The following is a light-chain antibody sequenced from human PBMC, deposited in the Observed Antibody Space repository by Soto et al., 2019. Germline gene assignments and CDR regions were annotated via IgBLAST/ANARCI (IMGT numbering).Light chain of an antibody. CDR2: AAS. CDR3: QQSYSSPWT. CDR1: QSISSY. V-gene: IGKV1-39*01. J-gene: IGKJ1*01. Sequence: DIQMTQSPSSLSASVGYRVTITCRASQSISSYLNWYQQKPGKAPNLLIYAASSLQSGVPSRFSGSGSGTDFTLTISSLQPEDFATYYCQQSYSSPWTFGQGTKVDIK.